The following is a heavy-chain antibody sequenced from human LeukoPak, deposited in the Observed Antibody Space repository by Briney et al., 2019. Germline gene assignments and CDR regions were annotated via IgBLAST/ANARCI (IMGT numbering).Heavy chain of an antibody. CDR2: INPSGGSA. CDR1: GYTFTSYY. Sequence: VASVKVSCKASGYTFTSYYMHWVRQAPGQGLEWMGIINPSGGSASYAQEFQGGVTMTRDTSTSTVYMELSSLKSEDTAVYYCASGQLRIAAAGTQGLPTHWGQGTLVTVSS. V-gene: IGHV1-46*01. CDR3: ASGQLRIAAAGTQGLPTH. D-gene: IGHD6-13*01. J-gene: IGHJ4*02.